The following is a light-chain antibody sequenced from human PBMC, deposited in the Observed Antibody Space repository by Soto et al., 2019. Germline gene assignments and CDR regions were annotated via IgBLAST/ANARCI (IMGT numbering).Light chain of an antibody. V-gene: IGLV1-51*02. CDR2: ENI. Sequence: QSVLTQPPSVSATPGQKVTISCSGSSSNIGNNYVSWYQQLPGTAPKLLIYENIKRPSGIPDRFSGSKSVTSATLGITGLQTGDEADYYCVTWDNSLSAWVFGAGTKVTVL. J-gene: IGLJ1*01. CDR3: VTWDNSLSAWV. CDR1: SSNIGNNY.